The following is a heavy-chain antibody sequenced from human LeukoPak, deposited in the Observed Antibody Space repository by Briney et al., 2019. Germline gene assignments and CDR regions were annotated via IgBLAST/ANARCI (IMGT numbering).Heavy chain of an antibody. D-gene: IGHD3-10*01. V-gene: IGHV4-34*01. Sequence: PSETLSLTCAVSGGSFSAYYWSWIRQPPGKGLEWIGEINHSGSTNYNPSLKSRLTISVDTSKNQFSLNLSSVTAADTAVYYCARSDGYGLVGIWGQGTMVTVSS. CDR1: GGSFSAYY. J-gene: IGHJ3*02. CDR3: ARSDGYGLVGI. CDR2: INHSGST.